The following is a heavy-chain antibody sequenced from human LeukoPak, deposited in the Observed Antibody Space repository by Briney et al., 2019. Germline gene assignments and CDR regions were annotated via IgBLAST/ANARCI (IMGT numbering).Heavy chain of an antibody. CDR2: MNPNSGNT. J-gene: IGHJ6*03. Sequence: ASVKVSCKASGGTFSSLTINWVRQATGQGLEWMGWMNPNSGNTGYAQKFQGRVTMTRNTSISTAYMELSSLRSEDTAVYYCARALVINVDIVATHWGYMDVWGKGTTVTVSS. V-gene: IGHV1-8*01. CDR1: GGTFSSLT. CDR3: ARALVINVDIVATHWGYMDV. D-gene: IGHD5-12*01.